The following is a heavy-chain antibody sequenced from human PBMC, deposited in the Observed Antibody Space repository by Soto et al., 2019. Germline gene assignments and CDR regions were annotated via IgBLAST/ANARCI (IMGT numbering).Heavy chain of an antibody. CDR2: IIPIFGTA. D-gene: IGHD2-2*01. Sequence: GASVKVSCKASGGTFSSYAISWVRQAPGQGLEWMGGIIPIFGTANYAQKFQGRVTITADESTSTAYMELSSLRSEDTAVYYCARDFKHTGIVLVPAARNYYYYGMDPWGQGNTVTVSS. CDR3: ARDFKHTGIVLVPAARNYYYYGMDP. J-gene: IGHJ6*02. CDR1: GGTFSSYA. V-gene: IGHV1-69*13.